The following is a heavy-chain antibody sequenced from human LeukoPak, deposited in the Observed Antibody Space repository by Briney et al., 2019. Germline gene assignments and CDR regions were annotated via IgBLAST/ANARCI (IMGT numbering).Heavy chain of an antibody. D-gene: IGHD2-15*01. CDR2: ISYDGSNK. V-gene: IGHV3-30*04. CDR1: GFTFSSYA. J-gene: IGHJ5*02. Sequence: GGSLRLSCAASGFTFSSYAMHWVRQAPGKGLEWVAVISYDGSNKYYADSVKGRFTISRDNSKNTLYLQMNSLRAEDTAVYYCARDGEYCSGGSCLNWFDPWGQGTLVTVSS. CDR3: ARDGEYCSGGSCLNWFDP.